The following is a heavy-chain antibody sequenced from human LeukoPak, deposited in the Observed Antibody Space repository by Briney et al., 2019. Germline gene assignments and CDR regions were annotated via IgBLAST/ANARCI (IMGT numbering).Heavy chain of an antibody. Sequence: SVKVSCKASGGTFSSYAISWVRQAPGQGLEWMGRIIPILGIANYAQKFQGRVTITADKSTSTAYMELSSLRSEDTAVYYCARDPQTLSKEMALLGYWGQGTLVTVSS. V-gene: IGHV1-69*04. CDR2: IIPILGIA. D-gene: IGHD5-24*01. CDR1: GGTFSSYA. J-gene: IGHJ4*02. CDR3: ARDPQTLSKEMALLGY.